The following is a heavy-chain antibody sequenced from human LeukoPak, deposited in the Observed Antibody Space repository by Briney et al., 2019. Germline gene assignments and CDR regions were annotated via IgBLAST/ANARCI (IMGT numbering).Heavy chain of an antibody. J-gene: IGHJ3*02. CDR3: ARDPLGVVVPAGGTIRHAFDI. Sequence: GASVKVSCKASGGTFSSYAISWVRQAPGQGLEWMGGIIPIFGTANYAQKFQGRVTITADESTNTAYMELSSLRSEDTAVYYCARDPLGVVVPAGGTIRHAFDIWGQGTMVTVSS. D-gene: IGHD2-2*01. V-gene: IGHV1-69*13. CDR2: IIPIFGTA. CDR1: GGTFSSYA.